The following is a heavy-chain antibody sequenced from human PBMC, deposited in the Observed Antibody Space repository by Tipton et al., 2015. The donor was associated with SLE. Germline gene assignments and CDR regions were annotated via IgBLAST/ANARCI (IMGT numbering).Heavy chain of an antibody. CDR2: ISYDGSNK. Sequence: SLRLSCAASGFTFSSYAMHWVRQAPGKGLEWVAVISYDGSNKYYADSVKGRFTISRDNSKNALYLQMNSLRAEDTAVYYCARGTRNELSGSYLDYFDYWGQGTLVTVSS. CDR3: ARGTRNELSGSYLDYFDY. V-gene: IGHV3-30*04. J-gene: IGHJ4*02. D-gene: IGHD1-26*01. CDR1: GFTFSSYA.